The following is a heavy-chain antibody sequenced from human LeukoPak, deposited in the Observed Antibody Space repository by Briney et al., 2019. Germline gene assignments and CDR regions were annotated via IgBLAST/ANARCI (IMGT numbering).Heavy chain of an antibody. J-gene: IGHJ4*02. CDR1: GFTFSSYD. CDR2: IRYDGSNE. CDR3: ARSRYNLDY. D-gene: IGHD5-24*01. Sequence: QPGGSLRLSCAASGFTFSSYDMHWVRQAPGKGPEWVAIIRYDGSNENYVDSVKGRFTISRDNSKKTLYLQMNSLRAEDTAVYYCARSRYNLDYWGQGTLVTVSS. V-gene: IGHV3-33*01.